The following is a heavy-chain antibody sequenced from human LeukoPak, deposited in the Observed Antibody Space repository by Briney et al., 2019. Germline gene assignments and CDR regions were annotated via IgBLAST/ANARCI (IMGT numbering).Heavy chain of an antibody. CDR1: SESFSDYY. CDR3: ARDRGTWNDDGFDY. CDR2: IYISGST. D-gene: IGHD1-1*01. J-gene: IGHJ4*02. Sequence: PSETLSLTCAVYSESFSDYYWSWIRQPAGKGLEWIGRIYISGSTNYNPSLKSRVTMSVDTSKNQFSLKLSSVTAADTAVYYCARDRGTWNDDGFDYWGQGTLVTVSS. V-gene: IGHV4-4*07.